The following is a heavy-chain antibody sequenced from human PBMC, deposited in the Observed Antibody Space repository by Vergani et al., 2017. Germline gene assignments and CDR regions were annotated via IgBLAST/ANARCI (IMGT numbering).Heavy chain of an antibody. J-gene: IGHJ4*02. Sequence: VQLVESGGGLVQPGRSLRLSCAASGFTFDDYAMHWVRQAPGKGLEWVSGISWNSGSIGYADSVKGRFTISRDNAKNSLYLQMNSLRAEDTAVYYCARDYDILTGYYTFDYWGQGTLVTVSS. D-gene: IGHD3-9*01. CDR1: GFTFDDYA. V-gene: IGHV3-9*01. CDR3: ARDYDILTGYYTFDY. CDR2: ISWNSGSI.